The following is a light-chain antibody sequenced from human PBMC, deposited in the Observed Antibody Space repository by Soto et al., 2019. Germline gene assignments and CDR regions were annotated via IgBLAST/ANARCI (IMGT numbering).Light chain of an antibody. J-gene: IGKJ4*01. CDR2: DAS. CDR1: QTVRNNY. V-gene: IGKV3-20*01. Sequence: EFVLTQSPGTLSLSSGERATLSCRASQTVRNNYLAWYQQKPGQAPRLLIYDASSRATGIPDRFSGGGSGTDFTLTISRLEPEDFAVYYCQQFSIYPLTFGGGTKVDIK. CDR3: QQFSIYPLT.